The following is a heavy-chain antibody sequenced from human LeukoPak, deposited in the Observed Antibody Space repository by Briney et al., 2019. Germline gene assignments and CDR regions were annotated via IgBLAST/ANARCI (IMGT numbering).Heavy chain of an antibody. Sequence: GASVKVSCKASGYTFIAYYMQWVRQAPGQGLEWMGWINPNSGGTNYAQKFQGRVTMTRDTSISTAYMELSSLRSEDTAVYYCARSPSITGTTIGFGLVPGFDYWGQGTLVTVSS. CDR3: ARSPSITGTTIGFGLVPGFDY. CDR2: INPNSGGT. J-gene: IGHJ4*02. D-gene: IGHD1-7*01. CDR1: GYTFIAYY. V-gene: IGHV1-2*02.